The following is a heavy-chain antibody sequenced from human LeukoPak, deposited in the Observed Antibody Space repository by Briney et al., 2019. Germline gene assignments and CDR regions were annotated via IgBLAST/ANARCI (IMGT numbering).Heavy chain of an antibody. V-gene: IGHV1-2*02. J-gene: IGHJ4*02. Sequence: ASVKDSCKASGYTFTGYYMHWVRQAPGQGREWMGWINPNSGGTNYPQKFQGGVTITRDTSISKDYMELSRLRSDDTAVYYCAREGHYDSSTFDYWGQGTLVTVSS. CDR2: INPNSGGT. D-gene: IGHD3-22*01. CDR3: AREGHYDSSTFDY. CDR1: GYTFTGYY.